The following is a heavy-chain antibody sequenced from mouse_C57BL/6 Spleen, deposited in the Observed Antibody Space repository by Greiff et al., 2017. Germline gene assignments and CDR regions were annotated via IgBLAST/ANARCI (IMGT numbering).Heavy chain of an antibody. CDR3: ARDDYDCFDY. Sequence: QVQLQQPGAELVKPGASVKLSCKASGYTFTSYWMHWVKQRPGQGLEWIGLIHPNSGSTNYNEKFKSKATLTVDKSSSTAYMQLSSLTSEDSAVYYCARDDYDCFDYWGQGTTLTVSS. D-gene: IGHD2-4*01. V-gene: IGHV1-64*01. CDR1: GYTFTSYW. J-gene: IGHJ2*01. CDR2: IHPNSGST.